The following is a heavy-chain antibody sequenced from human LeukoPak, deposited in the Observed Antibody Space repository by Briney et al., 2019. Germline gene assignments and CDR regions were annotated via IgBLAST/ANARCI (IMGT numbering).Heavy chain of an antibody. Sequence: SETLSLTCTVSGGSISSGSYYWSWIRQPAGKGLEWIGRIYTSGSTNYNPSLKSRVTISVDTSKNQFSLKLSSVTAADTAVYYCARDREDYGGNSGYIFRGWFDPWGQGTLVTVSS. D-gene: IGHD4-23*01. V-gene: IGHV4-61*02. CDR1: GGSISSGSYY. CDR2: IYTSGST. CDR3: ARDREDYGGNSGYIFRGWFDP. J-gene: IGHJ5*02.